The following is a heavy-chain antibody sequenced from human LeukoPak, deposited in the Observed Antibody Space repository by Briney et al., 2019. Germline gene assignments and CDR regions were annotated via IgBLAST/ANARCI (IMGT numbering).Heavy chain of an antibody. CDR2: ISAYNGNT. D-gene: IGHD6-19*01. CDR1: GYTFTSYG. V-gene: IGHV1-18*01. CDR3: ARDKRGIAVAGTSPYYYYYMDV. Sequence: ASVKVSCKASGYTFTSYGIRWVRQAPGQGLEWMGWISAYNGNTNYAQKLQGRVTMTTDTSTSTAYMELRSLRSDDTAVYYCARDKRGIAVAGTSPYYYYYMDVWGKGTTVTISS. J-gene: IGHJ6*03.